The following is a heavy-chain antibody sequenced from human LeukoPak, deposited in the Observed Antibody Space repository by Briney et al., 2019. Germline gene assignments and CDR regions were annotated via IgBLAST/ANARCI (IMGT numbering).Heavy chain of an antibody. Sequence: GGSLRLSCAASGFTFSSYAMSWVRQAPGKGLEWVSAISSGGSDTYHADSVKGRFTISRDKSKNTLYLQMNSLRAEDTAVYYCARQIGYCSSGTCYFDFWGRGSLVTVSS. CDR2: ISSGGSDT. D-gene: IGHD2-15*01. J-gene: IGHJ4*02. CDR3: ARQIGYCSSGTCYFDF. CDR1: GFTFSSYA. V-gene: IGHV3-23*01.